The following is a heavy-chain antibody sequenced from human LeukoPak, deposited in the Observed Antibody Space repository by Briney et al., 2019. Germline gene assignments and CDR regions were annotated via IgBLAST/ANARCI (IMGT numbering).Heavy chain of an antibody. Sequence: SETLSLTCNVSGGSISSYYWSWIRQPPGKGLEWIGYIFYSGSTNYNPSLKSPVTISVDTSKNQFSLKLSSVTASDTAVYYCARGYSPPSSGFDYWGQGTLVTVSS. J-gene: IGHJ4*02. CDR3: ARGYSPPSSGFDY. V-gene: IGHV4-59*08. CDR1: GGSISSYY. D-gene: IGHD6-19*01. CDR2: IFYSGST.